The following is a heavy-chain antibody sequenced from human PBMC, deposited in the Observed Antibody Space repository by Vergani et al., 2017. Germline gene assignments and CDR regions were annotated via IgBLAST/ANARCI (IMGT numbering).Heavy chain of an antibody. D-gene: IGHD2-21*01. CDR1: GASVSRGTYY. V-gene: IGHV4-61*02. CDR3: ARASHCINCYSEVPNGPGYYYMDV. CDR2: MYTSGHT. Sequence: QVQLQESGPGLLKPSQTLSLTCTVSGASVSRGTYYWTWIRQPAGKKLEWIVRMYTSGHTIYNPSLESRVTMSVDTSKNQFSLQLSSVTAADTAVYYCARASHCINCYSEVPNGPGYYYMDVWGKVTTVTVSS. J-gene: IGHJ6*03.